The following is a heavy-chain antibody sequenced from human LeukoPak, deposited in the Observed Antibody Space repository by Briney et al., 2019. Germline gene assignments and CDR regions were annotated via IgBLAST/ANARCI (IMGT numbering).Heavy chain of an antibody. D-gene: IGHD5-18*01. CDR1: GFTFSNAW. Sequence: KTGGSLRLSCAASGFTFSNAWMTWVRQAPGKGLEWVGRIKSKTDGGTTDYAAPVKGRFTISRDDSKNTLYLQMNSLKTEDTAVYYCTTSGTRYSYGYVGFDYWGQGTLVTVSS. CDR3: TTSGTRYSYGYVGFDY. J-gene: IGHJ4*02. CDR2: IKSKTDGGTT. V-gene: IGHV3-15*01.